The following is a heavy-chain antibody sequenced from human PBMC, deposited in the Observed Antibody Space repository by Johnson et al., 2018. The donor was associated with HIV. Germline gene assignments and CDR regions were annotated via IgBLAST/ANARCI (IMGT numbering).Heavy chain of an antibody. V-gene: IGHV3-9*01. CDR2: INWNGGST. CDR1: GFTFDDYA. CDR3: ARRHSSSASGAFDI. J-gene: IGHJ3*02. Sequence: VQLVESGGGLVQPGRSLRLSCVASGFTFDDYAMHWVRQAPGKGLEWVSGINWNGGSTVYADSVQGRFTISRDNAKNSLYLQMNSLRAEDTALYYCARRHSSSASGAFDIWGQGTMVTVSS. D-gene: IGHD6-6*01.